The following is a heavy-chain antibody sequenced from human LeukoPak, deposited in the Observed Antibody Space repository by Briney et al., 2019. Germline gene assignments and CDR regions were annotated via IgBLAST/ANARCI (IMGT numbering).Heavy chain of an antibody. CDR3: ARVLVTIFGVVIGIDP. J-gene: IGHJ5*02. V-gene: IGHV4-39*07. Sequence: PSETLSLTCTVSGGSISSSSYYWGWIRQPPGKGLEWIGYIYHSGSTYYNPSLKSRVTISVDRSKNQFSLKLSSVTAADTAVYYCARVLVTIFGVVIGIDPWGQGTLVTVSS. CDR1: GGSISSSSYY. CDR2: IYHSGST. D-gene: IGHD3-3*01.